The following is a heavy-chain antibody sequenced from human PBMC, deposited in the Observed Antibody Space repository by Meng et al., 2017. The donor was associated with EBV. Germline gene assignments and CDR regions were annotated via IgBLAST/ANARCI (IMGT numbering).Heavy chain of an antibody. J-gene: IGHJ4*02. CDR3: AGSYGGVLNY. Sequence: QVQLQQWGAVRLKPSVTRPLTGAVYGGSFSGYYWSWIRQPPGKGLEWIGEINHSGSTNYNPSLKSRVTISVDTSKNQFSLKLSSVTAADTAVYYCAGSYGGVLNYWGQGTLVTVSS. CDR2: INHSGST. D-gene: IGHD4-23*01. V-gene: IGHV4-34*01. CDR1: GGSFSGYY.